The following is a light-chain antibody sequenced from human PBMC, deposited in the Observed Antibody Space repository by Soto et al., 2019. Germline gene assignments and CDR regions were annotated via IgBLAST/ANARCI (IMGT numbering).Light chain of an antibody. Sequence: EIVMTQSPATLSVSPGERATLSCRASQSVSSNLAWYQQKPGQAPRLLIYGASTRATGIPARFSGSGSGTEFTLTISRLEPEDFAVYYCQQYHSSPRTFGQGTKVDI. J-gene: IGKJ1*01. V-gene: IGKV3-15*01. CDR1: QSVSSN. CDR2: GAS. CDR3: QQYHSSPRT.